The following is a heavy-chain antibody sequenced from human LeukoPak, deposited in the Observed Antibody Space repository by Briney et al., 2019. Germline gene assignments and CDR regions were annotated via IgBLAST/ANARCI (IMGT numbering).Heavy chain of an antibody. D-gene: IGHD4-17*01. V-gene: IGHV4-34*01. CDR3: ARDWTRMTTVTTSGWFDP. CDR2: INHSGST. Sequence: SETLSLTCAVYGGSFSGYYWSWIRQPPGKGLEWIREINHSGSTNYNPSLKSRVTISVDTSKNQFSLKLSSVTAADTAVYYCARDWTRMTTVTTSGWFDPWGQGTLVTVSS. CDR1: GGSFSGYY. J-gene: IGHJ5*02.